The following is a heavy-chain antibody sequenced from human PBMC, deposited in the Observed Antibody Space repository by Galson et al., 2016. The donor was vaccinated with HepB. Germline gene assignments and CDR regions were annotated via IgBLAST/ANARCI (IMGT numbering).Heavy chain of an antibody. CDR3: ATHPGGGGS. D-gene: IGHD3-16*01. J-gene: IGHJ4*02. Sequence: SLRLSCAASGFAFSSHWMHWVRQDLGKGLVWVSRINSDGTISNYADSVKGRFTISRDKSKNTLYLEMNSLRVEDTAVYYCATHPGGGGSWGQGTLVTVSS. CDR2: INSDGTIS. V-gene: IGHV3-74*01. CDR1: GFAFSSHW.